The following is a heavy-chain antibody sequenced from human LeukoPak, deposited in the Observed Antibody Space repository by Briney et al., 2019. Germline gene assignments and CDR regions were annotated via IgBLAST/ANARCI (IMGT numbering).Heavy chain of an antibody. Sequence: ASVKVSCKASGYTFTSCYMHWVRQAPGQGLEWMGWINPNSGGTNYSQKFHGRVTMTRDTSISTAYMELSRLRSDDTAVYYCARATGWFGPWGQGTLVTVSS. D-gene: IGHD1-14*01. V-gene: IGHV1-2*02. CDR3: ARATGWFGP. CDR2: INPNSGGT. CDR1: GYTFTSCY. J-gene: IGHJ5*02.